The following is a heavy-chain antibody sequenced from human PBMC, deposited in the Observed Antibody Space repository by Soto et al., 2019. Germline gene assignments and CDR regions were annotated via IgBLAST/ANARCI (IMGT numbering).Heavy chain of an antibody. J-gene: IGHJ4*02. V-gene: IGHV5-51*01. CDR1: GYSFTSYW. Sequence: GESLKISCKGTGYSFTSYWIGWVRQMPGKGLEWMGIIYPGDSDTRYSPSFQGQVTISADKSISTAYLQWSSLKASDTAMYYCARPRSSSWYAEGYFDYWGQGTLVTVSS. CDR3: ARPRSSSWYAEGYFDY. D-gene: IGHD6-13*01. CDR2: IYPGDSDT.